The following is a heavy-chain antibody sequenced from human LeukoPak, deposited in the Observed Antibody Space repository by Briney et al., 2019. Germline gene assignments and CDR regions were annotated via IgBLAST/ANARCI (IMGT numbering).Heavy chain of an antibody. CDR3: AKEYSSGWFDY. J-gene: IGHJ4*02. D-gene: IGHD6-19*01. CDR2: ISGSGGGT. V-gene: IGHV3-23*01. CDR1: GFTFSSYG. Sequence: GSLRLSCAASGFTFSSYGMSWVRQAPGKGLEWVSSISGSGGGTYNADSVKGRFTISRDNSKNTLNLQMNSLRAEDTAVYYCAKEYSSGWFDYWGQGTLVIVSS.